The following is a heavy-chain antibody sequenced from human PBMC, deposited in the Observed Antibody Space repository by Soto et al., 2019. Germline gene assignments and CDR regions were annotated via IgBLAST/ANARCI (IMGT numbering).Heavy chain of an antibody. CDR1: GFMFSGYA. CDR3: ARGRGFAARPQHLDY. CDR2: VSYDGSNK. V-gene: IGHV3-30-3*01. D-gene: IGHD6-6*01. J-gene: IGHJ4*02. Sequence: QVQLVESGGGVVQPGRSLRLSCAASGFMFSGYAMHWVRQAPGKGLEWVAVVSYDGSNKYYAESVKGRFTISRDDPKNTLYLQMNSLRAEDTAEYYCARGRGFAARPQHLDYWGQGTLVTVSS.